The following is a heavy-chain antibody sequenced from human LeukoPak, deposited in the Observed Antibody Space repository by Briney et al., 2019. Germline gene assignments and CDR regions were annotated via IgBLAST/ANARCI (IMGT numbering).Heavy chain of an antibody. CDR1: GFTVSSNY. V-gene: IGHV3-23*01. CDR3: AKVIAGSWLVDY. Sequence: GGSLRLSCAASGFTVSSNYMSWVRQAPGKGLEWVSAISGSGGSTYYADSVKGRFTISRDNSKNTLYLQMNSLRAEDTAVYYCAKVIAGSWLVDYWGQGTLVTVSS. CDR2: ISGSGGST. D-gene: IGHD2-21*01. J-gene: IGHJ4*02.